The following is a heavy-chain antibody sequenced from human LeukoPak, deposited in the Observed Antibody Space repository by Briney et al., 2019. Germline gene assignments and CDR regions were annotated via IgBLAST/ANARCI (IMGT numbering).Heavy chain of an antibody. Sequence: GGSLRLSCAASGFTFSSYAMHWVRQAPGKGLEWVAVISYDGNYKYYAASVKGRFTIFRDNSKNTLYLHMISLRTEDTGVYYCAKELMHYHDSSAYYGSDYWGRGTLVTVSS. CDR3: AKELMHYHDSSAYYGSDY. J-gene: IGHJ4*02. CDR1: GFTFSSYA. V-gene: IGHV3-30*04. D-gene: IGHD3-22*01. CDR2: ISYDGNYK.